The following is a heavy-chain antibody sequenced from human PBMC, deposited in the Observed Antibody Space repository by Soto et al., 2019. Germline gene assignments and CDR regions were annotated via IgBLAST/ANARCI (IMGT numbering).Heavy chain of an antibody. V-gene: IGHV1-24*01. CDR3: VGSDRMAFAVETIIVRYFHY. CDR1: GNSLDELA. CDR2: FDPEDGET. Sequence: QVQLAQSGAEVKRPGASVRVSCKVSGNSLDELAMHWVRQVPGEGLEWLGGFDPEDGETIYAHKFQGRVTMTDDSAADTAYMDLSSLRYEDTANYSCVGSDRMAFAVETIIVRYFHYWGQGTLDTVSS. D-gene: IGHD3-3*01. J-gene: IGHJ4*02.